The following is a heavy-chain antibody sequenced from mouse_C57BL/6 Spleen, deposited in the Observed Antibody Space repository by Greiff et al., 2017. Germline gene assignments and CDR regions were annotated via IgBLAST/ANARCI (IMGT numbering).Heavy chain of an antibody. CDR1: GYTFTSYW. Sequence: QVQLQQPGAELVKPGASVKLSCKASGYTFTSYWMHWVKQRPGQGLEWIGMIHPNSGSTNYNEKFKSKATLTVDKSSSAGYMQLSSLTSEDSAVYNCARLGTTVVAPFDYWGQGTTLTVSS. V-gene: IGHV1-64*01. CDR2: IHPNSGST. CDR3: ARLGTTVVAPFDY. D-gene: IGHD1-1*01. J-gene: IGHJ2*01.